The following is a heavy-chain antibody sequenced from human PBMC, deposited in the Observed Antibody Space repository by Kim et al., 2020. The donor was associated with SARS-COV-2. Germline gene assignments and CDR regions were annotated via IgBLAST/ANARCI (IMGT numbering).Heavy chain of an antibody. J-gene: IGHJ4*01. V-gene: IGHV4-34*01. D-gene: IGHD2-2*01. Sequence: SETLSLTCAVYGGSFSGYYWSWIRQPPGKGLEWIGEINHSGSTNYNPSLKSRVTISVDTSKNQFSLKLSSVTAADTAVYYCARVGVYCSSTSCYDFDYWG. CDR1: GGSFSGYY. CDR3: ARVGVYCSSTSCYDFDY. CDR2: INHSGST.